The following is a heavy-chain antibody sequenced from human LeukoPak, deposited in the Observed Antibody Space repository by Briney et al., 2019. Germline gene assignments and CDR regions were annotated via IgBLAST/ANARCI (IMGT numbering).Heavy chain of an antibody. CDR3: ARAHSSSWSNDPFDY. V-gene: IGHV1-8*01. D-gene: IGHD6-13*01. Sequence: ASVKVSCKASGYTFTSYDINWVRQATGRGLEWMGWMNPNSGNTGYAQKFQGRVTMTRNTSISTAYMELSSLRSEDTAVYYCARAHSSSWSNDPFDYWGQGTLVTVSS. J-gene: IGHJ4*02. CDR1: GYTFTSYD. CDR2: MNPNSGNT.